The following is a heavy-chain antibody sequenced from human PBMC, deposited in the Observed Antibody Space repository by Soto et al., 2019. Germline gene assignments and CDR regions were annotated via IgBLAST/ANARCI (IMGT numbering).Heavy chain of an antibody. V-gene: IGHV2-5*02. CDR1: GFSLSTSGVG. CDR2: IYWDDDK. D-gene: IGHD2-2*01. CDR3: AHRGYCSSTSCSSFDP. Sequence: SGPTLVNPTQTLTLTCTFSGFSLSTSGVGVGWIRQPPGKALEWLALIYWDDDKRYSPSLKSRLTITKDTSKNQVVLTMTNMDPVDTATYYCAHRGYCSSTSCSSFDPWGQGTLVTVSS. J-gene: IGHJ5*02.